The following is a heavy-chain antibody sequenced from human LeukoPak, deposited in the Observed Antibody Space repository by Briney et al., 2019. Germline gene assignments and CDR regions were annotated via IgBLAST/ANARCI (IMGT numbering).Heavy chain of an antibody. CDR2: FDPEDGET. J-gene: IGHJ4*02. Sequence: ASVKVSCKVSGYTLTELSMHWVRQAPGKGLGWMGGFDPEDGETIYAQKFQGRVTMTEDTSTDTAYMELSSLRSEDTAVYYCATDVLRGIAAAGTTFDYWGQGTLVTVSS. CDR1: GYTLTELS. V-gene: IGHV1-24*01. D-gene: IGHD6-13*01. CDR3: ATDVLRGIAAAGTTFDY.